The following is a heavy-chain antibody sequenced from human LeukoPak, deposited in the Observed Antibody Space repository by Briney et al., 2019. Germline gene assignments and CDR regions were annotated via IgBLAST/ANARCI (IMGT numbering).Heavy chain of an antibody. V-gene: IGHV3-11*04. CDR1: GFTFSDYY. CDR2: ISSSGSTI. Sequence: GGSLRLSCAASGFTFSDYYMSWIHQAPGKGLEWVSYISSSGSTIYYADSVKGRFTISRDNSKNTLYLQMNSLRAEDTAVYYCAKESSSVSNDIVVVPAGPLYDYWGQGTLVTVSS. J-gene: IGHJ4*02. CDR3: AKESSSVSNDIVVVPAGPLYDY. D-gene: IGHD2-2*01.